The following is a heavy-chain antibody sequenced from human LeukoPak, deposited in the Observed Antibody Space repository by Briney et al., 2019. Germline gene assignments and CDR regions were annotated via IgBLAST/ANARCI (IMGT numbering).Heavy chain of an antibody. CDR1: GFTVSSNY. D-gene: IGHD4-17*01. Sequence: PGGSLRLSCAASGFTVSSNYMSWVRQAPGKGLEWVSVIYSGCSTYYADSVKGRFTISRDNSKNTLYLQMNSLRAEDTAVYYCARTPYGAHFDYWGQGTLVTVSS. CDR2: IYSGCST. J-gene: IGHJ4*02. CDR3: ARTPYGAHFDY. V-gene: IGHV3-53*01.